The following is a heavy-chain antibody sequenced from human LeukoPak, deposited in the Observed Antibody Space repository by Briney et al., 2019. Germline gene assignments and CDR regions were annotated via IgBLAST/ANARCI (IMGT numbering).Heavy chain of an antibody. J-gene: IGHJ6*02. V-gene: IGHV1-69*04. CDR3: ARILTTRGVTTSYYYYYGMDV. D-gene: IGHD3-10*01. CDR2: IIPILGIA. Sequence: SVTVSCKASGGTFSSYAISWVRQAPGQGLEWMGRIIPILGIANYAQKFQGRVTITADKSTSTAYMELSSLRSEDTAVYYCARILTTRGVTTSYYYYYGMDVWGQGTTVTVSS. CDR1: GGTFSSYA.